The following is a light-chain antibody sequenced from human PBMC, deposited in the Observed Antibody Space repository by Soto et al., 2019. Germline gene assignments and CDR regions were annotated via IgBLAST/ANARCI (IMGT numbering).Light chain of an antibody. Sequence: QSVLTQPPSASGSPGQSVAISCTGTSSDVGGYNYVSWYQQQPGKAPKLMIYEVNNRPSGVPDRFSGSKSGNRASLTVSGLQAADEADYYCSSYAGSSNVFGTGTKLTVL. J-gene: IGLJ1*01. V-gene: IGLV2-8*01. CDR3: SSYAGSSNV. CDR2: EVN. CDR1: SSDVGGYNY.